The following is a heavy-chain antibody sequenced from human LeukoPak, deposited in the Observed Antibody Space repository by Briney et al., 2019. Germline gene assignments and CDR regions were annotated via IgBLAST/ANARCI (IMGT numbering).Heavy chain of an antibody. V-gene: IGHV3-66*01. J-gene: IGHJ6*02. CDR1: GFTVSSNY. CDR3: ATTSYYDFWSGLHYGMDV. D-gene: IGHD3-3*01. Sequence: GGSLRLSCAASGFTVSSNYMSWVRQAPGKGLEWVSVIYSGGSTYYADSVKGRFTISRDNSKNTLYLQMNSLRAEDTAVYYCATTSYYDFWSGLHYGMDVWGQGTTVTVPS. CDR2: IYSGGST.